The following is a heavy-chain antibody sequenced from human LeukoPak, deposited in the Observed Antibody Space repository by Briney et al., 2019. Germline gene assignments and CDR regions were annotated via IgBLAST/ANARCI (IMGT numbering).Heavy chain of an antibody. D-gene: IGHD3-16*01. CDR1: SGSIGTTW. CDR3: ARHYVFVWGGSSFDY. Sequence: SETLSLTCSVSSGSIGTTWWSWIRQPPGKGLEWIGYIYYNGATNYNPSLETRVTISLDTPKSQFSLELKSVTASDTAVYYCARHYVFVWGGSSFDYWGPGILVTVSS. J-gene: IGHJ4*02. V-gene: IGHV4-59*08. CDR2: IYYNGAT.